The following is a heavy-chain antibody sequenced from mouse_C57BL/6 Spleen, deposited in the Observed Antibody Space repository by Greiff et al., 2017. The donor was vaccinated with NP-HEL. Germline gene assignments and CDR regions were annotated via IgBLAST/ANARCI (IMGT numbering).Heavy chain of an antibody. J-gene: IGHJ2*01. CDR2: INPNNGGT. V-gene: IGHV1-22*01. CDR3: ARKAYYSNPYYFDY. Sequence: EVQLQQSGPELVKPGASVKMSCKASGYTFTDYNMHWVKQSHGKSLEWNGYINPNNGGTSYNQKFKGKATLTVNKSSSTAYMELRSLTSEDSAVYYCARKAYYSNPYYFDYWGQGTTLTVSS. CDR1: GYTFTDYN. D-gene: IGHD2-5*01.